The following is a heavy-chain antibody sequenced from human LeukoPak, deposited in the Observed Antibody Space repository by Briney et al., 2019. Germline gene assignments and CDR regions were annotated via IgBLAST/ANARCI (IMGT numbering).Heavy chain of an antibody. CDR2: IKGKSEGGPT. CDR3: TTDLPGRY. V-gene: IGHV3-15*01. CDR1: GSTFENAW. Sequence: GGSLRLSCAPSGSTFENAWMSWVRQARGKGLEWVGRIKGKSEGGPTDFAAPVKGRFTISRDDSLNTLYLQMNSLKIEDTAVYYCTTDLPGRYWGQGTLVTVSS. J-gene: IGHJ4*02.